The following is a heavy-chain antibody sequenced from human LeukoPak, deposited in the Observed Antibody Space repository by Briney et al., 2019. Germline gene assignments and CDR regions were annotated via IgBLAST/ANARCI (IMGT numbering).Heavy chain of an antibody. CDR1: GGTFSSYA. CDR2: IIPIFGTA. J-gene: IGHJ4*02. V-gene: IGHV1-69*13. Sequence: SVKISCKASGGTFSSYAISWVRQAPGQGLEWMGGIIPIFGTANYAQKFQGRVTITADESTSTAYMELSSLRSEDTAVYYCARERSPRTLLRYFDGFDYWGQGTLVTVSS. D-gene: IGHD3-9*01. CDR3: ARERSPRTLLRYFDGFDY.